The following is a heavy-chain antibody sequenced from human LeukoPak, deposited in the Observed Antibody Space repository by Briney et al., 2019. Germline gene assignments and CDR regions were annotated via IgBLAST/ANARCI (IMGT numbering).Heavy chain of an antibody. CDR1: GGICSSYA. Sequence: ASVKVSCKASGGICSSYAISWVRQAPGQGLEWMGRIIPILGIANYAQKFQGRVTITADKSTGTAYMDLSSLRSEDTAVYYCARDLPPYYFDYWGQGTLVTVSS. V-gene: IGHV1-69*04. CDR3: ARDLPPYYFDY. J-gene: IGHJ4*02. CDR2: IIPILGIA.